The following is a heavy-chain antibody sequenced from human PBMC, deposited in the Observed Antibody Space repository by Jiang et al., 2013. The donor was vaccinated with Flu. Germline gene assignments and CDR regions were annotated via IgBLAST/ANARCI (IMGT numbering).Heavy chain of an antibody. Sequence: NSAAWNWIRQSPSRGLEWLGRTYYRSKWYNDYAVSVKSRITINPDTSKNQFSLQLNSVTPEDTAVYYCAREAYLQLWPRGDAFDIWGQGTMVTVSS. D-gene: IGHD5-18*01. J-gene: IGHJ3*02. CDR3: AREAYLQLWPRGDAFDI. V-gene: IGHV6-1*01. CDR1: NSAA. CDR2: TYYRSKWYN.